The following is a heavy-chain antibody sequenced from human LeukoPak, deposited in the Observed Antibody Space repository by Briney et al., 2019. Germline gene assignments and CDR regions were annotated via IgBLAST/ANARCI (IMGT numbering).Heavy chain of an antibody. D-gene: IGHD3-10*01. Sequence: GGSLRLSCAASGFTFSSYAMHWVRQAPGKGLEWVAVISYDGSNKYYADSVKGRFTISRDNAKNSLYLQMSSLRVEDTAVYYCAKVANYYYGSESYYFFEHWGQGTPATASS. CDR2: ISYDGSNK. CDR1: GFTFSSYA. CDR3: AKVANYYYGSESYYFFEH. V-gene: IGHV3-30*04. J-gene: IGHJ4*02.